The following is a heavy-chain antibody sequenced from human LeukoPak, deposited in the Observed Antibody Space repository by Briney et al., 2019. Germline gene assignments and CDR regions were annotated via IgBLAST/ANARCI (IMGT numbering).Heavy chain of an antibody. CDR2: IYTSGST. Sequence: SETPSLTCTVSGGSISSYYWSWLRQPAGKGLEWIGRIYTSGSTNYNPSLKSRVTMSVDTSKNQFSLKLSSVTAADTAVYYCARDYCSSTSCRHGAFDNWGQGTMVTVSS. D-gene: IGHD2-2*01. CDR3: ARDYCSSTSCRHGAFDN. CDR1: GGSISSYY. J-gene: IGHJ3*02. V-gene: IGHV4-4*07.